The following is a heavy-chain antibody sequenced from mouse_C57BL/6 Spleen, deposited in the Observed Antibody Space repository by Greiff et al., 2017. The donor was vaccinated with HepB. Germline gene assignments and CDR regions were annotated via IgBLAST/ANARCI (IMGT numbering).Heavy chain of an antibody. CDR1: GYAFSSYW. D-gene: IGHD2-2*01. CDR2: IYPGDGDT. Sequence: VKLMESGAELVKPGASVKISCKASGYAFSSYWMNWVKQRPGKGLEWIGQIYPGDGDTNYNGKFKGKATLTADKSSSTAYMQLSSLTSEDSAVYFCARGYGYDGAWFAYWGQGTLVTVSA. J-gene: IGHJ3*01. CDR3: ARGYGYDGAWFAY. V-gene: IGHV1-80*01.